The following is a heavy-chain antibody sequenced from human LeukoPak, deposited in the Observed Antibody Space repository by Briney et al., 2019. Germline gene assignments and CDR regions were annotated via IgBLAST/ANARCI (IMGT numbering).Heavy chain of an antibody. CDR1: GGSITSTFYY. V-gene: IGHV4-31*03. CDR2: ISHSGNT. J-gene: IGHJ4*02. D-gene: IGHD3-22*01. CDR3: AREGYYYDSSGPIDY. Sequence: PSETLSLTCTVSGGSITSTFYYWSWIRQRPGKGLEWMGYISHSGNTYYNPSLKSRLSISADTSRNQFSLKLRSVTAADTALYFCAREGYYYDSSGPIDYWGQGTRVTVSS.